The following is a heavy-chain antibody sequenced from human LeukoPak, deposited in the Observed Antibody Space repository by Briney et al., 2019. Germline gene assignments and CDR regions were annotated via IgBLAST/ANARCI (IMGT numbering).Heavy chain of an antibody. CDR2: IFTHGDHT. CDR1: GFTFSNYA. D-gene: IGHD4-17*01. V-gene: IGHV3-23*01. J-gene: IGHJ5*02. CDR3: LKHIRMTSVQQAS. Sequence: GGSLRLSCAASGFTFSNYAMSWVRQAPGKGLEWVSTIFTHGDHTWYADSVRGRFTISRDNSMNTLYLQMNNLRAEDTAVYYCLKHIRMTSVQQASWGQGTLVTVSS.